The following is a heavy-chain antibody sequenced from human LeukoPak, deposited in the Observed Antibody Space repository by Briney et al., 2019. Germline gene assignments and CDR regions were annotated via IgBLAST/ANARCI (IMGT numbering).Heavy chain of an antibody. D-gene: IGHD5-24*01. J-gene: IGHJ5*02. CDR2: IYVSGTT. CDR3: ATADGYTSA. V-gene: IGHV4-4*07. Sequence: TSETLSLTCTISGGSVSSYYWRWVRQPAGKGLEWIGRIYVSGTTKYNPSLKSRVTMSVDTSKRQFSLKLSSVTAADTAIYYCATADGYTSAWGQGTLVTVSS. CDR1: GGSVSSYY.